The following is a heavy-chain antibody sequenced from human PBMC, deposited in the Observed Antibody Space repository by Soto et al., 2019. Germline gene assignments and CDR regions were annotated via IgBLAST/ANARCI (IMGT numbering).Heavy chain of an antibody. Sequence: PGGSLRLSCAASGFTFSSYSMNWVRQAPGKGLEWVSYISSSSSTIYYADSVKGRFTISRDNAKNSLYLQMNSLRDEDTAVYYCARDPFYDSSGYLFDYWGQGTLVTVSS. CDR3: ARDPFYDSSGYLFDY. D-gene: IGHD3-22*01. CDR1: GFTFSSYS. J-gene: IGHJ4*02. CDR2: ISSSSSTI. V-gene: IGHV3-48*02.